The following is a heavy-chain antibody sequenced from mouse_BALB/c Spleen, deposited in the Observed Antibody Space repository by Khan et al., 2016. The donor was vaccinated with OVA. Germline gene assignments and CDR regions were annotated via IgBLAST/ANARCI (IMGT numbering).Heavy chain of an antibody. D-gene: IGHD1-2*01. V-gene: IGHV2-6-7*01. CDR3: ARELRLGGLAY. CDR1: EFSLTDYG. CDR2: IWGDGST. Sequence: QVQLKQSGPGLVAPSQSLSITCTVSEFSLTDYGVNWVRQPPGKGLEWLGMIWGDGSTDYNSALKSRLSISKDNSKSQVFLKMNSLQTDDTARYYCARELRLGGLAYWGQGTLVTVSA. J-gene: IGHJ3*01.